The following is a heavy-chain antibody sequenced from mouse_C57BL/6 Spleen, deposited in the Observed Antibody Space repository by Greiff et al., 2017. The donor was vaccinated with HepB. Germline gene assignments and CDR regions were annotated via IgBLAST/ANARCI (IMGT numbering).Heavy chain of an antibody. CDR1: GYTFTSYW. D-gene: IGHD1-1*01. CDR2: IYPGSGST. J-gene: IGHJ1*03. CDR3: ARRGLRRGYWYFDV. Sequence: QVQLQQPGAELVKPGASVKMSCKASGYTFTSYWITWVKQRPGQGLEWIGDIYPGSGSTNYNEKFKSKATLTVDTSSSTAYMQLSSLTSEDSAVYYCARRGLRRGYWYFDVWGTGTTVTVSS. V-gene: IGHV1-55*01.